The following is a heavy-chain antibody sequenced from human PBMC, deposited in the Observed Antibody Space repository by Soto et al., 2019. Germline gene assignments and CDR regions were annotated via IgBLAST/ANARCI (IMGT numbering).Heavy chain of an antibody. Sequence: EVQLVESGGGLVQPGRSLRLSCAASGFTFDDYAMHWVRQAPGKGLEWVSGISWNSGDIGYADSVKGRFTISRDNPKNSLHLQMSSLRAEDTALYYCTKDLPKGRRRDWSGYYFDSWGQGTLVTVSS. CDR1: GFTFDDYA. D-gene: IGHD3-9*01. J-gene: IGHJ4*02. V-gene: IGHV3-9*01. CDR2: ISWNSGDI. CDR3: TKDLPKGRRRDWSGYYFDS.